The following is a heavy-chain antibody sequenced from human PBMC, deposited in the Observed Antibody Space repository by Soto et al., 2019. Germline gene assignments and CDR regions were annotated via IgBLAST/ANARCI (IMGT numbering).Heavy chain of an antibody. CDR2: ISGSGGST. CDR1: GFTFSSYA. J-gene: IGHJ4*02. V-gene: IGHV3-23*01. CDR3: AKMYYDILTGYTTHPFDY. Sequence: GGSLRLSCAASGFTFSSYAMSWVRQAPGKGLEWVSAISGSGGSTYYADSVKGRFTISRDNSKNTLYLQMNSLRAEDTDVYYYAKMYYDILTGYTTHPFDYWGQGTLVTVSS. D-gene: IGHD3-9*01.